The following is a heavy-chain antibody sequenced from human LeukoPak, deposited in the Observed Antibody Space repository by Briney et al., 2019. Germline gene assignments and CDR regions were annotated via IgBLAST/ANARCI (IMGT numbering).Heavy chain of an antibody. J-gene: IGHJ3*02. V-gene: IGHV3-9*01. CDR3: AKASGSWHDAFDI. Sequence: GGSLRLSCAASGFTFDDYALHWVRQAPGKGLEGVAGISRNSGSIGYADSVRGRFTISRDNAKTSLYLQMNSLSAEDTALYYCAKASGSWHDAFDIWGQGTMVTVSS. D-gene: IGHD6-13*01. CDR1: GFTFDDYA. CDR2: ISRNSGSI.